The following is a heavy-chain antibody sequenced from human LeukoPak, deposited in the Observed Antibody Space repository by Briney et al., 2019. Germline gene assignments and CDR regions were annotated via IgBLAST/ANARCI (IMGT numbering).Heavy chain of an antibody. V-gene: IGHV3-49*04. Sequence: GRSLRLSCTASGFTFGDYAMSWVRQAPGKGLEWVGFIRSKAYGGTTEYAAFVKGRFTISRDDSKSIAYLQMNSLKTEDTAVYYCTSGYYYDSSGYYYVSVDYWGQGTLVTVSS. D-gene: IGHD3-22*01. CDR1: GFTFGDYA. J-gene: IGHJ4*02. CDR2: IRSKAYGGTT. CDR3: TSGYYYDSSGYYYVSVDY.